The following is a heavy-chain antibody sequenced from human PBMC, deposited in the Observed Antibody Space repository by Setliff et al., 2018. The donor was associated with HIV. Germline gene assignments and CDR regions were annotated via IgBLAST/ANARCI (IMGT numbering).Heavy chain of an antibody. CDR3: ARDRLAVAGTADY. J-gene: IGHJ4*02. CDR1: GDTFSNSA. Sequence: ASVKVSCKASGDTFSNSALTWVRQAPGQGLEWMGGSIPLFGTVTYAQRFQGRVTMTTDTSTSTAYMELRSLRSDDTAVYYCARDRLAVAGTADYWGQGTLVTVSS. CDR2: SIPLFGTV. D-gene: IGHD6-19*01. V-gene: IGHV1-69*05.